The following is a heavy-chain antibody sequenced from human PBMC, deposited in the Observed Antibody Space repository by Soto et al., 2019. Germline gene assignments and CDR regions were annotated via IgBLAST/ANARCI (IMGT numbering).Heavy chain of an antibody. CDR3: ARVPGSAVPGGYSYSGMDV. D-gene: IGHD6-19*01. V-gene: IGHV3-72*01. CDR1: GLTFTDHY. CDR2: SRKKANSYTT. J-gene: IGHJ6*02. Sequence: EVQLVESGGGLVQPGGSLRLSCAASGLTFTDHYIDWVRQAPGKGLEWVGRSRKKANSYTTEYAAPVNGRVTISRDASKAALYLQRNRLKTEDVAVYYCARVPGSAVPGGYSYSGMDVWGQGTTVTVSS.